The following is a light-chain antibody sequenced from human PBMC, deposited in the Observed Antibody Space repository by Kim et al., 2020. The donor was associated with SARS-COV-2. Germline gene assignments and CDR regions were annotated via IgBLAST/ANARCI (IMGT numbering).Light chain of an antibody. Sequence: LSPGERATLACRASQSVTSNFLAWYQQAPGQAPRLLVYDASGRATGIPDRFSGSGTGTDFTLIISRLEPEDFAVYYCQQYISSPLNFGPGTKLEI. J-gene: IGKJ2*01. CDR3: QQYISSPLN. CDR1: QSVTSNF. CDR2: DAS. V-gene: IGKV3-20*01.